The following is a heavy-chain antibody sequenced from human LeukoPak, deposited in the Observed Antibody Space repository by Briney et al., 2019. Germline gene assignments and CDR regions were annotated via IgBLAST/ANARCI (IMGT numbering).Heavy chain of an antibody. D-gene: IGHD2-15*01. CDR2: IYYSGST. CDR3: ARNNLSGGSCFDY. V-gene: IGHV4-59*01. Sequence: PSETLSLTCTVSGGSISSYYWSWIRQPPGKGLEWIGYIYYSGSTNYNPSLKSRVTISVDTSKNQFSLKLSSVTAADTAVYYCARNNLSGGSCFDYWGQGTLATVSS. J-gene: IGHJ4*02. CDR1: GGSISSYY.